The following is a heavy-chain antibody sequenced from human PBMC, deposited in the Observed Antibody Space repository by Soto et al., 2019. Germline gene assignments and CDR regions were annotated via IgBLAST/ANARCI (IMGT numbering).Heavy chain of an antibody. CDR3: TGRSIAVAGFDY. V-gene: IGHV3-73*01. Sequence: GGSLRLSCAASGFTFSGSAMHWVRQASGKGLEWVGRIRSKANSYATAYAASVKGRFTISRDDSKNTAYLQMNSLKTEDTAVYYCTGRSIAVAGFDYWGQGTTVTVSS. D-gene: IGHD6-19*01. CDR1: GFTFSGSA. J-gene: IGHJ4*02. CDR2: IRSKANSYAT.